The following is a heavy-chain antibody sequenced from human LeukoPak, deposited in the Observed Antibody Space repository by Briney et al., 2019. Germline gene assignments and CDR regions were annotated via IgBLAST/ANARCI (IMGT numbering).Heavy chain of an antibody. CDR2: ISSSSITI. V-gene: IGHV3-48*04. D-gene: IGHD2-15*01. CDR3: ARDRGGSYSAIDY. Sequence: GGSLRLSCAASGFTFSSYSLNWVRQAPGEGREWVSFISSSSITIYYADSVKGRFTISRDNAEKSLYLQMNSLRAEDTAVYYCARDRGGSYSAIDYWGQGTLATVSS. J-gene: IGHJ4*02. CDR1: GFTFSSYS.